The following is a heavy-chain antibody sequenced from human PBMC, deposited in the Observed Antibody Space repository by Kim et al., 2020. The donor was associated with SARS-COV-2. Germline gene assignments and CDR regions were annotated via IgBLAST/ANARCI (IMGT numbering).Heavy chain of an antibody. Sequence: SETLSLTCTVSGGSISSSSYYWGWIRQPPGKGLEWIGSIYYSGSTYYNPSLKSRVTISVDTSKNQFSLKLSSVTAADTAVYYCARHRLNSSSWYSDYWGQGTLVTVSS. J-gene: IGHJ4*02. V-gene: IGHV4-39*01. D-gene: IGHD6-13*01. CDR3: ARHRLNSSSWYSDY. CDR2: IYYSGST. CDR1: GGSISSSSYY.